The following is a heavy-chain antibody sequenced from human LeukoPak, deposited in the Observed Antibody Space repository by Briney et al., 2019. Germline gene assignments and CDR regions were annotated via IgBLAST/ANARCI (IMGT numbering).Heavy chain of an antibody. CDR1: GGSISSGGYY. J-gene: IGHJ6*03. D-gene: IGHD6-13*01. Sequence: SETLSLTCTVSGGSISSGGYYWSWIRQHPGKGLEWIGEINHSGGTNYNPSLKSRVTISVDTSKNQFSLKLSSVTAADTAVYYCARTQDTAQQLVSIRYYYYYMDVWGKGTTVTVSS. V-gene: IGHV4-39*07. CDR2: INHSGGT. CDR3: ARTQDTAQQLVSIRYYYYYMDV.